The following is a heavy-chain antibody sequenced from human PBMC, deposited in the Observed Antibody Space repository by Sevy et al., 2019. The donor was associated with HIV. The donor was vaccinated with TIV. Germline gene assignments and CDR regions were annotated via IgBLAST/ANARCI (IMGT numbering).Heavy chain of an antibody. CDR2: TYYRSKWYN. CDR3: ARALGSSSWYGGYYFDY. CDR1: GDSVSSNSAA. D-gene: IGHD6-13*01. J-gene: IGHJ4*02. V-gene: IGHV6-1*01. Sequence: SQTLSLTCAISGDSVSSNSAAWNWIRQSPSRGLEWLGRTYYRSKWYNDYAVSVKSRITINPDTSKNQFSLPLNSVTPEDTAVYYCARALGSSSWYGGYYFDYWGQGTLVTVSS.